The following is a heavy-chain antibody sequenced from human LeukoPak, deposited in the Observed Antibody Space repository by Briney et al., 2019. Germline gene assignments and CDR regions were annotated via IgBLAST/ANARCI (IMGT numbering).Heavy chain of an antibody. J-gene: IGHJ4*02. Sequence: GGSLRLSCAASGFTFSNAWMSWVRQAPGKGLEWVGRTKSKTDGGTTDYAAPVKGRFTISRDDSKNTLYLQMNSLKTEDTAVYYCTTGYYDFWSGYYPTFDYWGQGTLVTVSS. V-gene: IGHV3-15*01. CDR1: GFTFSNAW. CDR2: TKSKTDGGTT. D-gene: IGHD3-3*01. CDR3: TTGYYDFWSGYYPTFDY.